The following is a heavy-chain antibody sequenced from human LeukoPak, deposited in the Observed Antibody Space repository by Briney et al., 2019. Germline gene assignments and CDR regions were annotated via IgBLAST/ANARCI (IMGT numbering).Heavy chain of an antibody. V-gene: IGHV3-30*14. CDR3: ARDRREYSGNYFDY. CDR1: GCTFSDYA. CDR2: ISYDGSNK. J-gene: IGHJ4*02. D-gene: IGHD1-26*01. Sequence: GGPLRLSCAASGCTFSDYAVHWVRQAPGRGLEWVAAISYDGSNKYYADSVKGRFTISRDNSKNTLYLQMNSLRAEDTAVYYCARDRREYSGNYFDYWGQGTLVTVSS.